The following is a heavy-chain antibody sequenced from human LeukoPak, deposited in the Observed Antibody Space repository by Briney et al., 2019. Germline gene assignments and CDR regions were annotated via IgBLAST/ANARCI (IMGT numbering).Heavy chain of an antibody. D-gene: IGHD1-26*01. CDR2: IYPGDSDT. CDR1: GYSFTSYW. Sequence: GESLKISCKGSGYSFTSYWIGWVRPMPGKGLEWMGIIYPGDSDTRYSPSFQGQVTISADKSISTAYLQWSSLKASDTAMYYCARRAGSYYDYYGMDVWGQGTTVTVSS. CDR3: ARRAGSYYDYYGMDV. V-gene: IGHV5-51*01. J-gene: IGHJ6*02.